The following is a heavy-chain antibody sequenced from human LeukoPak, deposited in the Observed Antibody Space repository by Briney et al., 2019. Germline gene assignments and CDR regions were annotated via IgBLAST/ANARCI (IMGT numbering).Heavy chain of an antibody. CDR1: GFTFSSYA. CDR2: TSGSGGST. D-gene: IGHD6-19*01. Sequence: PGGSLRLSCAASGFTFSSYAMSWVRQAPGKGLEWVSATSGSGGSTYYADSVKGRFTISRDNSKNTLYLQMNSLRAEDTAVYYCAKLSYSSGWYSLLPARPYYFDYWGQGTLVTVSS. J-gene: IGHJ4*02. V-gene: IGHV3-23*01. CDR3: AKLSYSSGWYSLLPARPYYFDY.